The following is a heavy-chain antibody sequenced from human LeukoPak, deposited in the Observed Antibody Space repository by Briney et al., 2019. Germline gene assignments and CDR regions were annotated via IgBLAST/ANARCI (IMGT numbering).Heavy chain of an antibody. Sequence: PGGSLRLSCATSGFNFDRYTIHWVRQAPGKGLEWVSLAGWAGGTTFYSDSVRDRFTISRDSGRKSVYLQMNSLTTDDTAFYFCAKELDTMFFDYWGQGALVTVSS. D-gene: IGHD3-10*02. CDR1: GFNFDRYT. V-gene: IGHV3-43*01. CDR3: AKELDTMFFDY. J-gene: IGHJ4*02. CDR2: AGWAGGTT.